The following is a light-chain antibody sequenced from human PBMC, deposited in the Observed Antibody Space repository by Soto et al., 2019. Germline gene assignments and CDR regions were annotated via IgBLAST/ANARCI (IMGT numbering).Light chain of an antibody. V-gene: IGLV2-23*02. CDR3: CSYAGSTTHVV. CDR1: SSDVGSYNL. CDR2: EVS. Sequence: QSALTQPASVSGSPGQSITISCTGTSSDVGSYNLVSWYQQYPGKAPKFIIYEVSKRPSGVSNRFSGSKSGNTASLTISGLQAEDEADYYCCSYAGSTTHVVFGGGPKLTVL. J-gene: IGLJ2*01.